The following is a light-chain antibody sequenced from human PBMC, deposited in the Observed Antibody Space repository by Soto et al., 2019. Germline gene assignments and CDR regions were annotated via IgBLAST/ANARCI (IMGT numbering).Light chain of an antibody. J-gene: IGKJ4*01. Sequence: LLTHSPPTLSLSPEERATLSCRASQSVSSIYLAWYQQKPGQAPRLLIYGASGRATGIPDRFSGSGSGTDFTLTISRLEPEDFAVYYCQQYGSSPTFGGGTKV. CDR1: QSVSSIY. V-gene: IGKV3-20*01. CDR3: QQYGSSPT. CDR2: GAS.